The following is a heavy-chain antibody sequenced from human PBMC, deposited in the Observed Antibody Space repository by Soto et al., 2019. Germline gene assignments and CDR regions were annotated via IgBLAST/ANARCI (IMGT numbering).Heavy chain of an antibody. J-gene: IGHJ6*02. Sequence: GGSLRLSCAASGFTVSSNYMSWVRQAPGKGLEWVSVIYSGGSTYYADSVKGRFTISRDNSKNTLYLQMNSLRAEDTAVYYCARDMSYYDSSGYPPPAGASGVYYYYGMDVWGQGTTVTVSS. V-gene: IGHV3-66*01. CDR3: ARDMSYYDSSGYPPPAGASGVYYYYGMDV. CDR1: GFTVSSNY. CDR2: IYSGGST. D-gene: IGHD3-22*01.